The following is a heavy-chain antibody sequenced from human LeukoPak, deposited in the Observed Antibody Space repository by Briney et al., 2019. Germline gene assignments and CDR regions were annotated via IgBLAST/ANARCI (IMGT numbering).Heavy chain of an antibody. Sequence: SETLSLTCTVSGGSISSYYWSWIRQPPGKRLEWIGYINYSGNSTYNPSLKSRVTISADTSKNEFSLKLSSVTAADTAIYYCATRSTGVAATFDSWGQGALVTVSS. CDR3: ATRSTGVAATFDS. CDR1: GGSISSYY. CDR2: INYSGNS. J-gene: IGHJ4*02. V-gene: IGHV4-59*01. D-gene: IGHD2-15*01.